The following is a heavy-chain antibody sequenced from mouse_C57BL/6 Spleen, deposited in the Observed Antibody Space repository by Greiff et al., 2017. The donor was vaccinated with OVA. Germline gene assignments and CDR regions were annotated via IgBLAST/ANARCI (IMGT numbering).Heavy chain of an antibody. V-gene: IGHV1-59*01. Sequence: VQLQQPGAELVRPGTSVKLSCKASGYTFTSYWMHWVKQRPGQGLEWIGVIDPSDSYTNYNQKFKGKATLTVDTSSSTAYMQLSSMTSEDSAVDYCASGDSSGFPWFAYWGQGTLVTVSA. CDR2: IDPSDSYT. D-gene: IGHD3-2*02. CDR1: GYTFTSYW. CDR3: ASGDSSGFPWFAY. J-gene: IGHJ3*01.